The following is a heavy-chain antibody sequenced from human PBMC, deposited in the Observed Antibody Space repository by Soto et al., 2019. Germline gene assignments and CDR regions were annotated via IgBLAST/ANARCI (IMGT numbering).Heavy chain of an antibody. CDR3: ATWLLREHAFDI. V-gene: IGHV3-53*01. CDR2: LYIADGT. Sequence: GGSLRLSCAASGFTVNGKKYVTWVRQAPGKGLEWVSALYIADGTFYADSVKGRFTVSIDSSKNTVYLQVNNLSPEDTAVYYCATWLLREHAFDIWGLGTMVTVSS. D-gene: IGHD2-15*01. CDR1: GFTVNGKKY. J-gene: IGHJ3*02.